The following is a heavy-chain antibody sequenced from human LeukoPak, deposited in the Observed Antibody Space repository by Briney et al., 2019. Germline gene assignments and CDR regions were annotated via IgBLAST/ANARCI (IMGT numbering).Heavy chain of an antibody. CDR3: ARDPYGGYSYGCFPFAVDY. D-gene: IGHD5-18*01. V-gene: IGHV3-30-3*01. CDR2: ISYDGSNK. J-gene: IGHJ4*02. CDR1: GFTFSSYA. Sequence: TGGSLRLSCAASGFTFSSYAMHWVRQAPGKGLEWVAVISYDGSNKYYADSVKGRFTISRDNSKNTLYLQMNSLRAEDTAVYYCARDPYGGYSYGCFPFAVDYWGQGTLVTVSS.